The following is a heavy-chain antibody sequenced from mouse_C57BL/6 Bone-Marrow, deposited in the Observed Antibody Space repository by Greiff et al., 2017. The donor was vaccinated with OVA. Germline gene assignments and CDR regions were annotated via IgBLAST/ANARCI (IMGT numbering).Heavy chain of an antibody. Sequence: EVKLLESGGGLVKPGGSLKLSCAASGFTFSDYGMHWVRQAPEKGLEWVAYISSGSSTIYYADTVKGRFTISRDNAKNTLFLQMTSRRSEDTAMYYCARGDSNYDYAMDYWGQGTSVTVSS. J-gene: IGHJ4*01. D-gene: IGHD2-5*01. CDR2: ISSGSSTI. CDR1: GFTFSDYG. CDR3: ARGDSNYDYAMDY. V-gene: IGHV5-17*01.